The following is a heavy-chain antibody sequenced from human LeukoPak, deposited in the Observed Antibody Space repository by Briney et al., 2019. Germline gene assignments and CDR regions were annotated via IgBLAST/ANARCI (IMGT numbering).Heavy chain of an antibody. V-gene: IGHV3-30*18. J-gene: IGHJ4*02. D-gene: IGHD1-26*01. Sequence: GRSLRLSCAASGFTFSSYGMHWVRQAPGKGLEWVAVISYDGSNKYYADSVKGRFTISRDNSKNTLYLQMNSLRAEDTAVYYCAKDARYSGSSTFDYWGQGTLVTVSS. CDR2: ISYDGSNK. CDR1: GFTFSSYG. CDR3: AKDARYSGSSTFDY.